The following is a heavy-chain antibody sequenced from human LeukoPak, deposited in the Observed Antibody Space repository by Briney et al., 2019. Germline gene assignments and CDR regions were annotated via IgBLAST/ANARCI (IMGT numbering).Heavy chain of an antibody. Sequence: PSETLSLTCTVSGGSISSGGYYWSWIRPHPGKGLELIGYIYYSGSTYYNPSLKSRVTISVDTSKNQFSLKLSSVTAADTAVYYCARGGDYYDSSGSPTLDYWGQGTLVTVSS. J-gene: IGHJ4*02. D-gene: IGHD3-22*01. CDR2: IYYSGST. CDR1: GGSISSGGYY. CDR3: ARGGDYYDSSGSPTLDY. V-gene: IGHV4-31*03.